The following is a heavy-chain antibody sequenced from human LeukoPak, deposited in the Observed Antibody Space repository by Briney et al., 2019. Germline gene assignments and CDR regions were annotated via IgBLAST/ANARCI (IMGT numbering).Heavy chain of an antibody. CDR1: GGSISSSTYY. J-gene: IGHJ4*02. CDR2: IYHSGST. Sequence: SETLSLTCTVSGGSISSSTYYWGWIRQPPGKGLEWIGEIYHSGSTNYNPSLKSRVTISVDKSKNQFSLKLSSVTAADTAVYYCAREHRSTAAAGTWAYWGQGTLVTVSS. CDR3: AREHRSTAAAGTWAY. V-gene: IGHV4-39*07. D-gene: IGHD6-13*01.